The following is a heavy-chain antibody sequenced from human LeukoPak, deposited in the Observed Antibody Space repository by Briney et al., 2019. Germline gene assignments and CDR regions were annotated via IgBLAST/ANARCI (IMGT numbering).Heavy chain of an antibody. CDR3: ARDRNTIFGVVIYWFDP. Sequence: SVKVSCKASGYTFTSYYMHWVRQAPGQGLEWMGIINPSGGSTSYAQKFQGRVTMTRDTSTSTVYMELSSLRSEDTAVYYCARDRNTIFGVVIYWFDPWGQGTLVTVSS. CDR2: INPSGGST. D-gene: IGHD3-3*01. J-gene: IGHJ5*02. V-gene: IGHV1-46*01. CDR1: GYTFTSYY.